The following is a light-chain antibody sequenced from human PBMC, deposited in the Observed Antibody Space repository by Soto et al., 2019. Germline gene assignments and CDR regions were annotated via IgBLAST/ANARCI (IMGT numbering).Light chain of an antibody. CDR3: FSFTSTNTHV. CDR2: DVT. CDR1: SSDVGGYNY. V-gene: IGLV2-8*01. J-gene: IGLJ1*01. Sequence: QSALTQPPSASGSPGQSVTISCTGTSSDVGGYNYVSWYQQHPGKAPKVIIYDVTKRPSGVPDRFSGSKSGNTASLTVSGLQAEDEADYYCFSFTSTNTHVFGSGTKLTVL.